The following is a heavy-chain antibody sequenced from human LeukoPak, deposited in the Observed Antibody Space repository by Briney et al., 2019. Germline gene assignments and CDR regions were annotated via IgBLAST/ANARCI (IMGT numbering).Heavy chain of an antibody. CDR3: ARDKYYDRYFVS. V-gene: IGHV3-7*01. D-gene: IGHD3-22*01. Sequence: GGSLRHSCAGSGFTFNNNWMSWVRQAPGKGLEWVANIKQDGSEKYYVDSVKGRFTISRDNAKNSLSLQKNSLRAEDTAVFYCARDKYYDRYFVSWGQGTLVTVSS. CDR2: IKQDGSEK. J-gene: IGHJ4*02. CDR1: GFTFNNNW.